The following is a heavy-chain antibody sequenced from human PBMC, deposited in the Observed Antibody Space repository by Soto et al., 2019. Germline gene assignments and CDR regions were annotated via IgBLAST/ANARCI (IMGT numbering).Heavy chain of an antibody. CDR3: ARAPIYDSSGYTHYFDY. CDR1: GFTFTSSA. V-gene: IGHV1-58*01. CDR2: IVVGSGNT. J-gene: IGHJ4*02. Sequence: SVKVSCKASGFTFTSSAVQWVRQARGQRLEGIGWIVVGSGNTNYAQKFQERVTITRDMSTSTAYMELSSLRSEDTAVYYCARAPIYDSSGYTHYFDYWGQGTLVTVSS. D-gene: IGHD3-22*01.